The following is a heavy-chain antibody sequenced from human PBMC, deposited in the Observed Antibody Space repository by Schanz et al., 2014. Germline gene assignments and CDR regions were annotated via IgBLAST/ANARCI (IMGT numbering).Heavy chain of an antibody. V-gene: IGHV3-11*03. Sequence: VQLLESGGGLVKPGGSLRLSCAASGFAFGDYYMTWIRQAPGKGLEWLSYISDSGTYTNYADSVKGRFTISRDNSKNSLYLQMNSLRAEDTAVYYCARIGGSVFDYWAQGTLVTVSS. D-gene: IGHD3-10*01. CDR2: ISDSGTYT. J-gene: IGHJ4*02. CDR1: GFAFGDYY. CDR3: ARIGGSVFDY.